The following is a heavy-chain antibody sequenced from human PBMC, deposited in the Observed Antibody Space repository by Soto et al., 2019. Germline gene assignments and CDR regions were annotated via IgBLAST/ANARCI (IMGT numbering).Heavy chain of an antibody. D-gene: IGHD4-17*01. J-gene: IGHJ4*02. V-gene: IGHV2-5*02. CDR2: IYWDDDK. CDR1: GFSFSTTGVG. Sequence: QITLKESGPTLVKPTQTLTLTCSFSGFSFSTTGVGVGWIRQPPGKALEWLALIYWDDDKRFRPSLNNRLTITKDTSKNQVVLTLTNMDPVDTATYFCAHVGDYHFSRHYFDYWGQGTPVTVSS. CDR3: AHVGDYHFSRHYFDY.